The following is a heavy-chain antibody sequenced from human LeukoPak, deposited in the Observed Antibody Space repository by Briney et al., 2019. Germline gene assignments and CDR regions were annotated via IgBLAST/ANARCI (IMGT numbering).Heavy chain of an antibody. J-gene: IGHJ3*02. V-gene: IGHV4-4*02. D-gene: IGHD3-22*01. CDR3: ARHPYYYDSSGYYYGAFDI. Sequence: SGTLSLTCAVSGGSISSSNWWSWVRQPPGKGLEWIGEIYHSGSTNYNPSLKSRVTISVDTSKNQFSLKLSSVTAADTAVYYCARHPYYYDSSGYYYGAFDIWGQGTMVTVSS. CDR2: IYHSGST. CDR1: GGSISSSNW.